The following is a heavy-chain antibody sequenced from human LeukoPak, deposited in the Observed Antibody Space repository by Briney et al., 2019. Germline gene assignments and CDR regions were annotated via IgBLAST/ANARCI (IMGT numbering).Heavy chain of an antibody. CDR1: GYSFTSYW. J-gene: IGHJ4*02. CDR3: ARPSYGSGSYGGSFEN. Sequence: GESLKISCKGSGYSFTSYWIGWVRQMPGKGLEWMGIIYPGDSDTRYSPSFQGQVTISADKSISTAYLQWSSLKASGTAMYYCARPSYGSGSYGGSFENWGQGTLVTVSS. CDR2: IYPGDSDT. D-gene: IGHD3-10*01. V-gene: IGHV5-51*01.